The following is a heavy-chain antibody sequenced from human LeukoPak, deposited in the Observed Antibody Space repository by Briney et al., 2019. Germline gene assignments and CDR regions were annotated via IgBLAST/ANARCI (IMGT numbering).Heavy chain of an antibody. V-gene: IGHV3-30-3*01. J-gene: IGHJ4*02. CDR1: GFTFSSFV. Sequence: GSLRLSCAASGFTFSSFVMHWVRQAPGKGLEWVAIISYDGDNKYYADSVKGRFTISRDNFKKTLYLQMNSLRAEDTAVYYCATDRNSGKYYDYWGQGTLVTVSS. D-gene: IGHD1-26*01. CDR2: ISYDGDNK. CDR3: ATDRNSGKYYDY.